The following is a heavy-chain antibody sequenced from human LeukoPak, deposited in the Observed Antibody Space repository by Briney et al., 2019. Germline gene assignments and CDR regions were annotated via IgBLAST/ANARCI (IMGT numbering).Heavy chain of an antibody. CDR3: AKGDSRSSWYPAVGY. CDR1: GFTFSSYA. D-gene: IGHD6-13*01. J-gene: IGHJ4*02. V-gene: IGHV3-23*01. CDR2: ISGSGGST. Sequence: PGGSLRLSCAASGFTFSSYAMSWVRQAPGKGLEWVSAISGSGGSTYYADSVKGRFTISRDNSKNTLYLQMNSLRAEDTAVYYCAKGDSRSSWYPAVGYWGQGTLVTVSS.